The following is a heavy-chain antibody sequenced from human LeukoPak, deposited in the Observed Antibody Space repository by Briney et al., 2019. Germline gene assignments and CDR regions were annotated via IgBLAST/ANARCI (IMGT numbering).Heavy chain of an antibody. J-gene: IGHJ4*02. CDR1: GGSINRSYYY. V-gene: IGHV4-39*07. Sequence: SETLSLTCTVSGGSINRSYYYWGWIRQPPGKGLEWIGSIYYSGSTNYNPSLKSRVTISVDTSKNQFSLKLSSVTAADTAVYYCARDPMGSGPDYWGQGTLVTVSS. CDR3: ARDPMGSGPDY. CDR2: IYYSGST. D-gene: IGHD6-19*01.